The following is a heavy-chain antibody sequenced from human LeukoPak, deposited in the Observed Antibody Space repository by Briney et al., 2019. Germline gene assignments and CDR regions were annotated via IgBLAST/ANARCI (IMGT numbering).Heavy chain of an antibody. CDR3: ARDRGYSSSNWFDP. D-gene: IGHD6-13*01. J-gene: IGHJ5*02. CDR2: IYTSGST. Sequence: PSETLSLTCTVSGGSISSYYWSWIRQPAGKGLEWIGRIYTSGSTNYNPSLKSRVTMSVDTSKNQFSLKLSSVTAADTAVYYCARDRGYSSSNWFDPWGQGTLVTVSS. CDR1: GGSISSYY. V-gene: IGHV4-4*07.